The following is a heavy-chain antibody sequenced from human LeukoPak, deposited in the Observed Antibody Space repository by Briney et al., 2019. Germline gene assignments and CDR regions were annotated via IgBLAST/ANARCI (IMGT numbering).Heavy chain of an antibody. CDR1: GFTFSTYS. CDR3: ARVLGYDSTGYYLPGYYYMDV. V-gene: IGHV3-48*01. J-gene: IGHJ6*03. Sequence: GGSLRLSCAASGFTFSTYSMNWVRQAPGKGLEWVSYMSSSSSTIYYADSVKGRFTISRDNAKNSLYLQMNSLRAEDTALYYCARVLGYDSTGYYLPGYYYMDVWGKGTTVTVSS. CDR2: MSSSSSTI. D-gene: IGHD3-22*01.